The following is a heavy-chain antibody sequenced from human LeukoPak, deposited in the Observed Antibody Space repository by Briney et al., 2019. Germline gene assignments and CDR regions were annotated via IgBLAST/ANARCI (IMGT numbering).Heavy chain of an antibody. Sequence: GGSLRLSCAASGFTFSSYSMNWVRQAPGKGLEWVLSISSSSSYIYYADSVKGRFTISRDNAKNSLYLQMNSLRAEDTAVYYCARDRGSSSDFDYWGQGTLVTVSS. D-gene: IGHD6-13*01. J-gene: IGHJ4*02. CDR3: ARDRGSSSDFDY. V-gene: IGHV3-21*01. CDR1: GFTFSSYS. CDR2: ISSSSSYI.